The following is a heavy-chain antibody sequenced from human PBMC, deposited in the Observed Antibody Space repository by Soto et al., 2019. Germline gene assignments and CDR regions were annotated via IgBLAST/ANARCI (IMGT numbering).Heavy chain of an antibody. J-gene: IGHJ4*02. CDR1: GGSISSSSYY. V-gene: IGHV4-39*01. D-gene: IGHD2-2*01. Sequence: SETLSLTCTVSGGSISSSSYYWGWIRQPPGKGLEWIGSIYYSGSTYYNPSLKSRVTISVDTSKNQFSLKLSSVTAADTAVYYCARILYFMPFDYGGQGTLVTVSS. CDR2: IYYSGST. CDR3: ARILYFMPFDY.